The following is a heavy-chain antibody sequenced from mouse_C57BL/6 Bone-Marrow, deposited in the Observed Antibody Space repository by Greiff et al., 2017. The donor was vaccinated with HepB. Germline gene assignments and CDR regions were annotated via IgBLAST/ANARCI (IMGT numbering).Heavy chain of an antibody. V-gene: IGHV1-64*01. Sequence: VQLQQSGAELVKPGASVKLSCKASGYTFTSYWMHWVKQRPGQGLEWIGMIHPNSGSTNYNEKFKSKATLTVDKSSSTAYMQLSSLTSEDSAVYYCAREGDYDGAMDYWGQGTSVTVSS. J-gene: IGHJ4*01. CDR1: GYTFTSYW. CDR2: IHPNSGST. D-gene: IGHD2-4*01. CDR3: AREGDYDGAMDY.